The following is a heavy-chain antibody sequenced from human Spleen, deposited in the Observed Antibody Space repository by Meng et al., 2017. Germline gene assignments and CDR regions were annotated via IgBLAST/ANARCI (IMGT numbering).Heavy chain of an antibody. D-gene: IGHD3-16*02. CDR2: INHSGTT. CDR3: AREPTVITSGGVIVLPFDS. J-gene: IGHJ4*02. V-gene: IGHV4-34*01. CDR1: GRSFSDDY. Sequence: VQLQQWGEVLLKPSETLSLTWVVSGRSFSDDYCSWIRQPPGKRLEWIVEINHSGTTNYNPSLKSRVSMSVDKSKNQFSLKLSSVTAADTAVYYCAREPTVITSGGVIVLPFDSWGQGTLVTVSS.